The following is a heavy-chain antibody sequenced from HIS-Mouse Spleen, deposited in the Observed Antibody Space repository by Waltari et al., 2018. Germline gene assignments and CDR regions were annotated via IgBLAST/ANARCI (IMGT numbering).Heavy chain of an antibody. Sequence: QLQLQESGPGLVKPSETVSPTRTVSGGSLSTSIYSWGWIRQPPGKGLEWIGSIYCSGSTYYNPSIKSRVTISVDTSKNQFSLKLSSVTAADTAVYYCAREIPYSSSWYDWYFDLWGRGTLVTVSS. V-gene: IGHV4-39*07. CDR1: GGSLSTSIYS. CDR3: AREIPYSSSWYDWYFDL. D-gene: IGHD6-13*01. J-gene: IGHJ2*01. CDR2: IYCSGST.